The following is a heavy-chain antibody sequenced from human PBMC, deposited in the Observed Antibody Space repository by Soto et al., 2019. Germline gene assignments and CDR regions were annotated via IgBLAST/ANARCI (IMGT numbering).Heavy chain of an antibody. CDR1: GGSVSSGSYY. J-gene: IGHJ4*02. V-gene: IGHV4-61*01. D-gene: IGHD2-15*01. Sequence: QVQLQESGPGLVKPSETLSLTCTVSGGSVSSGSYYWSWIRQPPGKGLEWIGYIYYSGSTNYNPSLQGRGTLSGDTVKKPFFLELGSGAAADTAVDYWGGGGQAVVPFYYWGQGTLVTVSS. CDR3: GGGGQAVVPFYY. CDR2: IYYSGST.